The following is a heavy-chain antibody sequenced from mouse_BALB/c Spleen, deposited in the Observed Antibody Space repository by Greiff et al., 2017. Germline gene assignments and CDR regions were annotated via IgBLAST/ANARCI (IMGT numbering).Heavy chain of an antibody. V-gene: IGHV1-15*01. Sequence: QVQLQQSGAELVRPGASVTLSCKASGYTFTDYEMHWVKQTPVHGLEWIGAIDPETGGTAYNQKFKGKATLTADKSSSTAYMELRSLTSEDSAVYYCTRGPYYGSSYWYFDVWGAGTTVSVSS. CDR2: IDPETGGT. CDR1: GYTFTDYE. J-gene: IGHJ1*01. CDR3: TRGPYYGSSYWYFDV. D-gene: IGHD1-1*01.